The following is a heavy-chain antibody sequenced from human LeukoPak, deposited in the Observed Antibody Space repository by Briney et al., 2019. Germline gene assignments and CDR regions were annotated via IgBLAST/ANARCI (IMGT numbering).Heavy chain of an antibody. J-gene: IGHJ5*02. D-gene: IGHD2-15*01. V-gene: IGHV4-34*01. CDR1: GGSFSGYY. Sequence: PSETLSLTCAVYGGSFSGYYWSWIRQPPGKGLEWIGEINHSGSTNYNPSLKSRVAISVDTSKNQFSLKLSSVTAADTAVYYCARGRKDIVVVVAATPTYNWFDPWGQGTLVTVSS. CDR2: INHSGST. CDR3: ARGRKDIVVVVAATPTYNWFDP.